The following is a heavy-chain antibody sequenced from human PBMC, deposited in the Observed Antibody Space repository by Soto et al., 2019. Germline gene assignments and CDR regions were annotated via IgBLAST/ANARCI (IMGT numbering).Heavy chain of an antibody. J-gene: IGHJ3*02. CDR2: IYYTGST. CDR1: EGKIISLGCR. D-gene: IGHD5-12*01. Sequence: SQTLCLSYSVEEGKIISLGCRRSLIRQPPGKGLEWIGYIYYTGSTNYNPSLKSRVTIFVDTSKNQFSLRLSSVTAADTAVYYCARHGGYELVIWGRGTMVTVSS. CDR3: ARHGGYELVI. V-gene: IGHV4-31*03.